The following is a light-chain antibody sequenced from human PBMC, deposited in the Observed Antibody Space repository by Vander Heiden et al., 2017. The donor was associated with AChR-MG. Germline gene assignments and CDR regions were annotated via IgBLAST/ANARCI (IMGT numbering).Light chain of an antibody. J-gene: IGKJ1*01. V-gene: IGKV1-39*01. CDR2: GAS. Sequence: DIQMTQSPSSLSAAVGDRVTITCRASQKISFHLNWYQQRPGKAPKLLIYGASVVQAGVPSRFSGSGSGTDFALTIGKLQPEDFATYFCQQSNSSPRTFGQGTKVEMK. CDR1: QKISFH. CDR3: QQSNSSPRT.